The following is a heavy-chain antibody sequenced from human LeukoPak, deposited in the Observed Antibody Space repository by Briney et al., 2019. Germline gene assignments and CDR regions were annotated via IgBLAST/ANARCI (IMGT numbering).Heavy chain of an antibody. Sequence: SRTLSLTCTVSGGSISSGAYYWSWIRQHPGKGLEWIGYIYYSGSTYYNPSLKSRVTISVDTSKNQFSLKLSSVTAADTAVYYCARLSEPTVAVDYWGQGTLVTVS. D-gene: IGHD6-19*01. CDR1: GGSISSGAYY. CDR3: ARLSEPTVAVDY. CDR2: IYYSGST. J-gene: IGHJ4*02. V-gene: IGHV4-31*03.